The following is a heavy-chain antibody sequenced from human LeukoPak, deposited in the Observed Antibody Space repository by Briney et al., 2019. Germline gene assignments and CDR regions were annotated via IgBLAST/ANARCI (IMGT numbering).Heavy chain of an antibody. D-gene: IGHD3-10*01. CDR1: GGSISNYY. Sequence: PSETLSLTCTVSGGSISNYYWSWIRQPPGKGLEWIGYIYYSGSTNYNPSLKSRVTISVDTSKNQFSLKLSSVTAADTAVYHCARAQGEGMLWFGELRYYFDYWGQGTLVTVSS. V-gene: IGHV4-59*08. CDR3: ARAQGEGMLWFGELRYYFDY. J-gene: IGHJ4*02. CDR2: IYYSGST.